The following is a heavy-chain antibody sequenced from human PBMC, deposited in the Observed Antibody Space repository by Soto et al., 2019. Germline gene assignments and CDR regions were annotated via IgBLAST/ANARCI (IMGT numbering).Heavy chain of an antibody. CDR1: GFTFDDYA. J-gene: IGHJ4*02. CDR3: AKGGGYAKYWALDY. Sequence: EVQLVESGGGLVQPGRSLRLSCAASGFTFDDYAMHWVRQAPGKGLGWVSGISWNSGSIGYADSVKGRFTISRDNAKNSLYLQMNSLRAEDTALYYCAKGGGYAKYWALDYWGQGTLVTVSS. V-gene: IGHV3-9*01. CDR2: ISWNSGSI. D-gene: IGHD2-2*01.